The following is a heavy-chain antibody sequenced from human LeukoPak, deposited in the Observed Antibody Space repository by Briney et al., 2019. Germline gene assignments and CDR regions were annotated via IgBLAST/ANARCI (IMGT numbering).Heavy chain of an antibody. CDR1: GFTFSSYA. D-gene: IGHD2-21*01. J-gene: IGHJ3*02. Sequence: GGSLRLXCAASGFTFSSYAMSWDRRAPGKGLEWVSGISGSGGTKYYADSVKGRFTISRDNSKNILYLQMNSLRAEDTAVYYCEKDRGGDFYDAFDIWGQGTLVTVSS. CDR2: ISGSGGTK. CDR3: EKDRGGDFYDAFDI. V-gene: IGHV3-23*01.